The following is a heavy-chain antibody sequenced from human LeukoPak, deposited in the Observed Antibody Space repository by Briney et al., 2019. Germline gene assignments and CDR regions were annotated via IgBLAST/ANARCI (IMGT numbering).Heavy chain of an antibody. CDR1: GFTFSSNA. CDR2: ISYDGSNE. D-gene: IGHD3-9*01. J-gene: IGHJ3*02. Sequence: PGGSLRLSCAASGFTFSSNAMHWVRQAPGKGLEWVAIISYDGSNEYYADSVKGRFTVSRDTSKNTLYLQMNSLRAEDTAVYYCARPVLRFFDWYALDIWGQGTMVTVSS. CDR3: ARPVLRFFDWYALDI. V-gene: IGHV3-30-3*01.